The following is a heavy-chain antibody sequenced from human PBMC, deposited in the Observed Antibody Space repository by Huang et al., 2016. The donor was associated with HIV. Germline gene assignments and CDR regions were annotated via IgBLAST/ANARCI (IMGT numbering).Heavy chain of an antibody. CDR1: GASFRNYY. Sequence: QVRLEQWGEGVVKPSETLSLTCAVYGASFRNYYWPWVRQYPAKGLQWIGQTKPGGPSISNPTCRRRLTLSPDTVTNPVPLVLRAMTAADAAVYYCARIPTPSYYDPWSISSVDEDFFYFNMDLWGRGTSVTVSS. D-gene: IGHD3-3*01. CDR3: ARIPTPSYYDPWSISSVDEDFFYFNMDL. V-gene: IGHV4-34*02. CDR2: TKPGGPS. J-gene: IGHJ6*02.